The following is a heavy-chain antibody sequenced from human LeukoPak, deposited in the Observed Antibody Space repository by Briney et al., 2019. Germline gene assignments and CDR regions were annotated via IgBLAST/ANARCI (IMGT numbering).Heavy chain of an antibody. CDR2: IDPSDSYT. D-gene: IGHD3-22*01. V-gene: IGHV5-10-1*01. J-gene: IGHJ4*02. Sequence: GDSLKISCKGSGYSFASYWIGWVRQMPGKGLEWMGRIDPSDSYTNYSPSFQGHVTISADKSISTAYLQWSSLKASDTAMYYCARIYDSSGYDWGQGTLVTVPS. CDR1: GYSFASYW. CDR3: ARIYDSSGYD.